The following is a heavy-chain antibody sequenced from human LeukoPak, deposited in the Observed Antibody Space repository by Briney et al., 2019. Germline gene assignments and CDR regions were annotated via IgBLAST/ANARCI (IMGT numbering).Heavy chain of an antibody. J-gene: IGHJ4*02. CDR1: GFTFSSYA. D-gene: IGHD6-19*01. CDR2: ISGSGGST. V-gene: IGHV3-23*01. Sequence: GGSLRLSSAASGFTFSSYAMSWVRQAPGKGLEWVSAISGSGGSTYYADSVKGRFTISRDNSKNTLYLQMNSLRAEDTAVYYCAKRLSYSSGWYYFDYWGQGTLVTVSS. CDR3: AKRLSYSSGWYYFDY.